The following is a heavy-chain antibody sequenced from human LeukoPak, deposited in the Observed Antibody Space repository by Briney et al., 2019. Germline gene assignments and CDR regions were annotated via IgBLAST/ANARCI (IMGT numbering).Heavy chain of an antibody. Sequence: PGGSLRLSCAASGFTFSSYEMNWVRQAPGKGLHWVSYISSGGSTINYADSVKGRFTISRDNANNSLYMQMNSLRAEETAVYYCASDPYDSSADYGGFFDYGGQGSLATVSS. CDR1: GFTFSSYE. V-gene: IGHV3-48*03. J-gene: IGHJ4*02. D-gene: IGHD3-22*01. CDR3: ASDPYDSSADYGGFFDY. CDR2: ISSGGSTI.